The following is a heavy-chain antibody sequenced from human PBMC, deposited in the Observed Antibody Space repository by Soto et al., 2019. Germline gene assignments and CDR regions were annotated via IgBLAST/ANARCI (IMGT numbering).Heavy chain of an antibody. CDR1: GGSISSYY. CDR3: ARARLGYGSSTSCPGLRYFQWHLDP. J-gene: IGHJ5*02. Sequence: SETLSLTCTVSGGSISSYYWSCIRQRPGKGLEWNGYIYYSGSTNYSPSLKSRVTISVDSSKNQFSLELSSVTAADTAVYYCARARLGYGSSTSCPGLRYFQWHLDPWGQGNLVTVS. CDR2: IYYSGST. V-gene: IGHV4-59*01. D-gene: IGHD2-2*01.